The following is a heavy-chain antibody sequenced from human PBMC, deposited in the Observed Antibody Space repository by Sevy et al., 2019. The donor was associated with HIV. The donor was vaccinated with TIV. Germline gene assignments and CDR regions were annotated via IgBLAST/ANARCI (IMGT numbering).Heavy chain of an antibody. CDR1: GASITSYY. D-gene: IGHD3-22*01. CDR3: ARARRRPPVVDSNWYFDV. Sequence: SETLSLSCAVSGASITSYYWNWIQQSPGKGLEWIAYVYHSGTTSYNPSLKSRVSTSLDTSREQFSLTLYSVTAADSAVYYCARARRRPPVVDSNWYFDVWGRGILVTVSS. CDR2: VYHSGTT. V-gene: IGHV4-59*12. J-gene: IGHJ2*01.